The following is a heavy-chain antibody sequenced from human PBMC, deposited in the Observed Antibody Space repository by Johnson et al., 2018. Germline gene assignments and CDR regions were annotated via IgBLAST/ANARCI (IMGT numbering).Heavy chain of an antibody. J-gene: IGHJ5*02. CDR2: IKQDGSEK. D-gene: IGHD1-26*01. V-gene: IGHV3-7*01. Sequence: EVQLLESGGGLVQPGGSLRLSCAASGFTFSTYWMSWVRQAPGKGLEWVANIKQDGSEKYYVDSVKGRFTISRDNAKNSLYLQMNSLRAEDTAVYYCARAHNSGSNWFDPWGQGTLVTVSS. CDR3: ARAHNSGSNWFDP. CDR1: GFTFSTYW.